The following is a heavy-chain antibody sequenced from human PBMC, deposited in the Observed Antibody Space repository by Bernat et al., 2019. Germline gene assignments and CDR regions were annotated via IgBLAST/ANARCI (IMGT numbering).Heavy chain of an antibody. J-gene: IGHJ6*02. CDR3: AREFVTMFGVNYYQYGMDV. CDR1: GFTFSSYW. D-gene: IGHD3-3*01. CDR2: INSDGSAT. V-gene: IGHV3-74*01. Sequence: VQLVESGGGFVQFGGSLRLPCPASGFTFSSYWIHSVSQAPGKGLVSVPCINSDGSATRYADSVKGRFTNSRDNAKNTLYLQMNSLRAEDTAVYYCAREFVTMFGVNYYQYGMDVWGQGTTVTVSS.